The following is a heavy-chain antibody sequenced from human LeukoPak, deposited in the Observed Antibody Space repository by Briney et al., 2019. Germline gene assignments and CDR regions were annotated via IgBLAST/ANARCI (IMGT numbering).Heavy chain of an antibody. CDR2: ISYDGNKK. J-gene: IGHJ5*02. CDR3: AGYHGSGSYSAWFGP. CDR1: GLSFSDYG. V-gene: IGHV3-30*03. D-gene: IGHD3-10*01. Sequence: GRSLRLSCAASGLSFSDYGMHWVRQAPGKGLEWVAVISYDGNKKFYADSVKGRFAISRDNSKSTVSLQMNSLRTEDTAVYYCAGYHGSGSYSAWFGPWGQGTLVTVSS.